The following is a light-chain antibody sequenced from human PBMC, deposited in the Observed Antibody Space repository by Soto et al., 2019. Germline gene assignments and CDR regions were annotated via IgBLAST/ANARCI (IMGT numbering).Light chain of an antibody. CDR2: HAI. CDR1: ESVSNN. J-gene: IGKJ4*01. Sequence: EIVMTQSPATLSVSPGERVTLSCRASESVSNNVAWYQQKPGQAHRLLIYHAITRATGIPARFSGSGSGTEVTLTISSLQSEDFKIYYCKQYNNWPLTFGGGTKVE. CDR3: KQYNNWPLT. V-gene: IGKV3-15*01.